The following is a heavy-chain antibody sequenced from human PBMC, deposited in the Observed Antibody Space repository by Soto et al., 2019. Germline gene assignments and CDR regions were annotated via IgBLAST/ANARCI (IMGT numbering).Heavy chain of an antibody. CDR2: ISYDGSNK. D-gene: IGHD3-10*01. Sequence: GGSLRLSCAASGFTFSSYGMHWVRQAPGKGLEWVAVISYDGSNKYYADSVKGRFTISRDSSKNTLYLEMNSLRPEDTAVYYCAKVEYYYGLVSPYYGMVVWGQGTTVTVSS. CDR3: AKVEYYYGLVSPYYGMVV. CDR1: GFTFSSYG. V-gene: IGHV3-30*18. J-gene: IGHJ6*02.